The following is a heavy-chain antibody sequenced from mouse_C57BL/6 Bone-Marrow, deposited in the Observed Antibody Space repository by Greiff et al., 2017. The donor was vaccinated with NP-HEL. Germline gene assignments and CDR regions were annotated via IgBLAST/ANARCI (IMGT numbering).Heavy chain of an antibody. CDR3: ARHPTAQATPYYFDY. V-gene: IGHV1-26*01. D-gene: IGHD3-2*02. CDR1: GYTFTDYY. CDR2: INPNNGGT. Sequence: VQLQQSGPELVKPGASVKISCKASGYTFTDYYMNWVKQSHGKSLEWIGDINPNNGGTSYNQKFKGKATLTVDKSSSTAYMELRSLTSEDSAVYYCARHPTAQATPYYFDYWGQGTTLTVSS. J-gene: IGHJ2*01.